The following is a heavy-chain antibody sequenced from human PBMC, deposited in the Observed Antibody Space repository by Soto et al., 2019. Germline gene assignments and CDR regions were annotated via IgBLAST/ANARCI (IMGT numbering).Heavy chain of an antibody. Sequence: SETLSLTCTVSGGSISSGGYYWSWIRQHPGKGLEWIGYIYYSGSTYYNPSLKSRVTISVDTSKNQFSLKLSSVTAADTAVYYCARGITMIVVVKDWGQGTLVTV. V-gene: IGHV4-31*03. J-gene: IGHJ4*02. D-gene: IGHD3-22*01. CDR2: IYYSGST. CDR1: GGSISSGGYY. CDR3: ARGITMIVVVKD.